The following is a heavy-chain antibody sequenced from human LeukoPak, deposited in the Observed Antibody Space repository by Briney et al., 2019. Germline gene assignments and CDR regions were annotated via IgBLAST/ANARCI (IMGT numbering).Heavy chain of an antibody. CDR3: ARDRRLDIVTP. D-gene: IGHD5-12*01. V-gene: IGHV1-2*02. Sequence: ASVKVSCKASGYTFTGYYMHWVRHAPGQGLEWMGWINPHSGDTNYAQKFQGRVTLTRDTSISTAYMELSRLRSDDTAVYYCARDRRLDIVTPWGQGTLVIVSS. CDR1: GYTFTGYY. J-gene: IGHJ4*02. CDR2: INPHSGDT.